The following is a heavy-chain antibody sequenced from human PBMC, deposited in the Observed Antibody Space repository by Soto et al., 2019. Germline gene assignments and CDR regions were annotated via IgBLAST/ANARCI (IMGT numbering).Heavy chain of an antibody. CDR2: ISAYNGNT. V-gene: IGHV1-18*01. J-gene: IGHJ6*02. CDR1: GYNFGNYG. Sequence: VKVSCKASGYNFGNYGISWVRQAPGQGLEWMGWISAYNGNTNNAQTFQGRVTMTTDTSTSTAYMELRSLRSDDTAVYYCVRQRYCNXXXXXAPGYHGMDVWGQGTTVTVSS. D-gene: IGHD2-15*01. CDR3: VRQRYCNXXXXXAPGYHGMDV.